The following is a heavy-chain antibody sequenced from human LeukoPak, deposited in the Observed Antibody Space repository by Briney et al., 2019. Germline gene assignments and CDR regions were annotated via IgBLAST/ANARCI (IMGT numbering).Heavy chain of an antibody. CDR2: IQPGDSDN. J-gene: IGHJ5*02. CDR3: ARHEDSSSWYNWFDP. D-gene: IGHD6-13*01. V-gene: IGHV5-51*01. CDR1: GYSFTSYL. Sequence: GESLKISCKGSGYSFTSYLIGRVPQMPGKGPGWNGIIQPGDSDNRYSPSLQGQVTISADKSISTAYLQWSSLKASDTAMYYCARHEDSSSWYNWFDPWGQGTLVTVSS.